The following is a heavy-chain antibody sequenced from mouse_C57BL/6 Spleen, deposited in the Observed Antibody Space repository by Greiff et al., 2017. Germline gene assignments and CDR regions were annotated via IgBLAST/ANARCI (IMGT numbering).Heavy chain of an antibody. J-gene: IGHJ1*03. CDR3: AREYSNLWYFDV. Sequence: VKVVESGPGLVQPSQSLSITCTVSGFSLTSYGVHWVRQSPGKGLEWLGVIWSGGSTDYNAAFISRLSISKDNSKSQVFFKMNSLQADDTAIYYCAREYSNLWYFDVWGTGTTVTVSS. CDR1: GFSLTSYG. V-gene: IGHV2-2*01. D-gene: IGHD2-5*01. CDR2: IWSGGST.